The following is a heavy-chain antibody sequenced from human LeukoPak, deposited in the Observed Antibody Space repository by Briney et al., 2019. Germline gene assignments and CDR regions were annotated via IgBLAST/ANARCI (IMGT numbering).Heavy chain of an antibody. V-gene: IGHV4-34*01. D-gene: IGHD2-15*01. CDR3: ASLPYCSGGSCYSGDY. CDR2: INHSGST. J-gene: IGHJ4*02. CDR1: GGSFSGYY. Sequence: SETLSLTCAVYGGSFSGYYWSWIRQPPGKGLEWIGEINHSGSTNYNPSLKSRVTISVDTSKNQFSLKLSSVTAADTAVYYCASLPYCSGGSCYSGDYWGQGTLVTVSS.